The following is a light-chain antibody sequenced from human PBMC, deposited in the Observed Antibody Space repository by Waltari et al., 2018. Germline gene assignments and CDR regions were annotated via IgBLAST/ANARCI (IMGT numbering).Light chain of an antibody. CDR1: QSINNW. Sequence: DIQMTQSPSTLSASVGDRVTTTCRASQSINNWLAWYQQKPGKAPKVLIYKASSLESGVPSRFSGSGSGPEFTLTISSLQPDDFATYYCQQYQHYPLTFGQGTKVEIK. CDR3: QQYQHYPLT. J-gene: IGKJ1*01. V-gene: IGKV1-5*03. CDR2: KAS.